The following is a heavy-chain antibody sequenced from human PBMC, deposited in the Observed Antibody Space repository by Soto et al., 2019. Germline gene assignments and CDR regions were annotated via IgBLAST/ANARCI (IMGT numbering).Heavy chain of an antibody. CDR2: TYQSGSA. CDR1: GGSISSGGYS. CDR3: ARDYYGMDV. Sequence: TSETLSLTCTVSGGSISSGGYSWTWIRQSPGKGLEWIGYTYQSGSAYYNPSLKSRVTISVDRSKNQFSLNLTSVTAADTAVYYCARDYYGMDVWGQGTTVTVSS. J-gene: IGHJ6*02. V-gene: IGHV4-30-2*06.